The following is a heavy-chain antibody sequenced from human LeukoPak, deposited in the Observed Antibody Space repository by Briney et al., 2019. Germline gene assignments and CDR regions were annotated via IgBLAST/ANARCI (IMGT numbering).Heavy chain of an antibody. CDR2: ITAFNGNT. CDR1: GFALYKYN. V-gene: IGHV1-18*04. D-gene: IGHD5-24*01. CDR3: ARDTYGYKFSMDV. Sequence: ASVKVSCKASGFALYKYNIVWVRQAPGQGLEWVGWITAFNGNTNYAQKVQGRVTMTTDTSTSTSYMELRNLTSDDTAVYYCARDTYGYKFSMDVWGKGTTVIISS. J-gene: IGHJ6*03.